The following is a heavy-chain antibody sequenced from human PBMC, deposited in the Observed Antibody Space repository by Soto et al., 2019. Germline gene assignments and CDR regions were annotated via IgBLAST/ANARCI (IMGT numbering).Heavy chain of an antibody. D-gene: IGHD2-2*01. CDR1: GYTFTSYG. J-gene: IGHJ3*02. CDR2: ISAYNGNT. CDR3: ARVQVPAAPRRNAFDI. V-gene: IGHV1-18*01. Sequence: GASVKVSCKASGYTFTSYGISWVRQAPGQGLEWMGWISAYNGNTNYAQKLQGRVTMTTDTSTSTAYMELRSLRSDDTAVYYCARVQVPAAPRRNAFDIWGQGTMVTVSS.